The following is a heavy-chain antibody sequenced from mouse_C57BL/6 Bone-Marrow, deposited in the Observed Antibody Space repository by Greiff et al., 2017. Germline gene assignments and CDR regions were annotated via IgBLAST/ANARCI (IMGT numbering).Heavy chain of an antibody. Sequence: QVQLQQSGPELVKPGASVKISCKASGYAFSSSWMNWVKQRPGKGLEWIGRIYPGDGDTNYNGKFKGKATLTADKSSSTAYMQLSSLTSEDSAVYFCARKLFDYWGQGTTLPVAS. CDR3: ARKLFDY. D-gene: IGHD1-3*01. CDR2: IYPGDGDT. CDR1: GYAFSSSW. J-gene: IGHJ2*01. V-gene: IGHV1-82*01.